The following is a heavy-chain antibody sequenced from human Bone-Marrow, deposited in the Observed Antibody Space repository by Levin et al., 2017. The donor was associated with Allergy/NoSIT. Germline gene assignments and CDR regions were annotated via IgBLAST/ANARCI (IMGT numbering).Heavy chain of an antibody. CDR3: AKDGDYVWGSYRMGAFDI. V-gene: IGHV3-30*18. Sequence: GESPKISCAASGFTFSSYGMHWVRQAPGKGLEWVAVISYDGSNKYYADSVKGRFTISRDNSKNTLYLQMNSLRAEDTAVYYCAKDGDYVWGSYRMGAFDIWGQGTMVTVSS. CDR2: ISYDGSNK. D-gene: IGHD3-16*02. J-gene: IGHJ3*02. CDR1: GFTFSSYG.